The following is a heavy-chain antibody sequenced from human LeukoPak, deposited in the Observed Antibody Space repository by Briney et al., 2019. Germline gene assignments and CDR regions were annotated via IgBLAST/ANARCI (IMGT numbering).Heavy chain of an antibody. V-gene: IGHV3-30*19. CDR2: IWYDGSNK. Sequence: GGSLRLSCAASGFTFSSYGMHWVRQAPGKGLEWVAVIWYDGSNKYYADSVKGRFTISRDNSKNTLYLQMNSLRAEDTAVYYCARVLVPYSSGFIDYWGQGTLVTVSS. D-gene: IGHD6-19*01. CDR3: ARVLVPYSSGFIDY. J-gene: IGHJ4*02. CDR1: GFTFSSYG.